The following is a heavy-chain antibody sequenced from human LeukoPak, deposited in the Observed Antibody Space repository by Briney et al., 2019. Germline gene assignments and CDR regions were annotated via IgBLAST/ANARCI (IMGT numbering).Heavy chain of an antibody. Sequence: ASLKVSCKASGYIFTGYYMYWVRQTPGQALEWMGWISAYNGNTNYAQKLQGRVTMTTDTSTSTAYMELRSLRSDDTAVYYCARDHSGSTPYFDYWGQGTLVTVSS. CDR2: ISAYNGNT. CDR3: ARDHSGSTPYFDY. D-gene: IGHD6-19*01. J-gene: IGHJ4*02. V-gene: IGHV1-18*04. CDR1: GYIFTGYY.